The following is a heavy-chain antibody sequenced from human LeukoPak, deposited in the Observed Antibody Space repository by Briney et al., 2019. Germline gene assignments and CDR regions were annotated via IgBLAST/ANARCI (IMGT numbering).Heavy chain of an antibody. CDR1: GGSISSSY. CDR3: ARREVEMRASASGNWLGP. D-gene: IGHD3-10*01. J-gene: IGHJ5*02. CDR2: ISYSGTI. V-gene: IGHV4-59*08. Sequence: SETLSLTCTVSGGSISSSYWNWVRQPPGKGLEWIGRISYSGTINYNPSLKSRVTISSDTSKNQFSLKLTSVTAADTAVYYCARREVEMRASASGNWLGPWGQGTLVTVSS.